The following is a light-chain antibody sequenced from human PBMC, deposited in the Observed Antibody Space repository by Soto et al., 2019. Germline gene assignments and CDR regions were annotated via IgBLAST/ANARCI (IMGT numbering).Light chain of an antibody. CDR1: QSVRSSF. CDR2: GAS. V-gene: IGKV3-20*01. J-gene: IGKJ2*01. CDR3: QQYGSSPPEYT. Sequence: EIVLTQSPGTLSLSPGESATLSCRASQSVRSSFLAWYQHKPGQAPRLLISGASSRAAGIPDRFTGSGSGTDFPLTISRLEPEDFAVYYCQQYGSSPPEYTFGQGTQLQIK.